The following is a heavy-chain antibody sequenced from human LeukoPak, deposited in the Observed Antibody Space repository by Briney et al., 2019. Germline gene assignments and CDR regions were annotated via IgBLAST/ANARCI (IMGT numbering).Heavy chain of an antibody. J-gene: IGHJ3*02. CDR1: GFTFSSYS. CDR3: ARDLLPDDAFDI. Sequence: GGSLRLSCAASGFTFSSYSMNWVRQAPGKGLEWVSSISSSSSYIYYADSVMGRFTISRDNAKNSLYLQMNSLRAEDTAVYYCARDLLPDDAFDIWGQGTMVTVSS. V-gene: IGHV3-21*01. CDR2: ISSSSSYI.